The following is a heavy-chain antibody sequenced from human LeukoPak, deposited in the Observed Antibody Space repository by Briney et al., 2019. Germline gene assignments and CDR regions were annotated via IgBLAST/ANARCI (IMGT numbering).Heavy chain of an antibody. V-gene: IGHV1-2*02. D-gene: IGHD3-10*01. CDR3: ARGIDDRGNWFDP. Sequence: ASVKVSCKASGYTFTGYYMHWVRQAPGQGLEWMGWINPNSGGTNYAQKFQGRVTMTRDTSISTAYMELSRLRSDDTALYYCARGIDDRGNWFDPWGQGTLVTVSS. CDR1: GYTFTGYY. J-gene: IGHJ5*02. CDR2: INPNSGGT.